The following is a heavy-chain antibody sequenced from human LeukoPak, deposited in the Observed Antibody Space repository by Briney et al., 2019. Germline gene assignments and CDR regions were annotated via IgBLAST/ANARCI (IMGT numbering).Heavy chain of an antibody. Sequence: SETLSLTCAVSGVSISSSNSYWGWIRQPPGKGLEWIVSIYYSGNTYYNASLKSRVTISVDTSKNQFSLKLSSVTAADTAVYYCARDGCSGGSCYSPDFDYWGQETLVTVSS. J-gene: IGHJ4*02. CDR3: ARDGCSGGSCYSPDFDY. V-gene: IGHV4-39*02. CDR1: GVSISSSNSY. CDR2: IYYSGNT. D-gene: IGHD2-15*01.